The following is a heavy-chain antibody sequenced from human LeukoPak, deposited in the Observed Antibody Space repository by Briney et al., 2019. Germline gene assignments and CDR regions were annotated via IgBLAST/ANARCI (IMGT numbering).Heavy chain of an antibody. CDR2: IYYSGST. J-gene: IGHJ4*02. CDR1: GDSTSSDRYY. V-gene: IGHV4-39*01. D-gene: IGHD4-17*01. Sequence: NPSETLSLTCTVSGDSTSSDRYYGGWVRQPPGKGLEWIGNIYYSGSTYYNPSLKSRVTMSVDTSKNQFFLKLNSVTAADTAVYYCARPHHGDYSSFDYWGQGTLVTVSS. CDR3: ARPHHGDYSSFDY.